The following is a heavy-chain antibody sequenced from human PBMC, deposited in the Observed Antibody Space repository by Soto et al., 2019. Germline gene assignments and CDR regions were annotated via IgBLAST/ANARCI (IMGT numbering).Heavy chain of an antibody. J-gene: IGHJ4*02. CDR2: MNPNSGYI. V-gene: IGHV1-8*01. CDR1: GYTFTPHD. CDR3: ARGLYCSGGTCSDS. D-gene: IGHD2-15*01. Sequence: QVQLVQSGAEVKRPGASVKVSCKASGYTFTPHDINWVRQATGQGLEWMGRMNPNSGYIDFAQRFQGRLTMTTNTSRSTAYMELSSLRSEDTAIYYCARGLYCSGGTCSDSWGQGTLVIVSS.